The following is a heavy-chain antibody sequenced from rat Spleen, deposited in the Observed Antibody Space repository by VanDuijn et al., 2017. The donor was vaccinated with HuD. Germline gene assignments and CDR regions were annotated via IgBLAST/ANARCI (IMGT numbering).Heavy chain of an antibody. J-gene: IGHJ3*01. CDR2: ISYDGGST. CDR1: GFTFSNYG. Sequence: EVQLVESGGGLVQPGRSMKLSCAASGFTFSNYGMAWVRQAPKKGLEWVAYISYDGGSTYYRDPVKGRFTISRDNAKSTLYLQMDSLRSEDTATYYCTTDLNYGEGPYWFAYWGQGTLVTVSS. CDR3: TTDLNYGEGPYWFAY. V-gene: IGHV5-20*01. D-gene: IGHD1-11*01.